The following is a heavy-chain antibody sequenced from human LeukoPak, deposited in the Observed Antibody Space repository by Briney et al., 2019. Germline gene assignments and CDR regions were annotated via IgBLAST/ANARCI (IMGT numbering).Heavy chain of an antibody. CDR3: ARARGYHGGSYFPDYYYYYMDV. CDR1: GYTFTSYG. Sequence: VASVKVSCKASGYTFTSYGISWVRQAPGQGLEWMGWISAYNGNTNYAQKLQGRVTMTTDTSTSTAYMELRSLRSDDTAVYYCARARGYHGGSYFPDYYYYYMDVWGKGTTVTISS. CDR2: ISAYNGNT. J-gene: IGHJ6*03. V-gene: IGHV1-18*01. D-gene: IGHD1-26*01.